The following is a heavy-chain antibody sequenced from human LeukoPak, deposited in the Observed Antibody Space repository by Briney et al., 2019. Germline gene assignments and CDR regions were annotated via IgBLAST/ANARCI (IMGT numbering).Heavy chain of an antibody. CDR1: GGSFSGYY. Sequence: SETLSLTCAVYGGSFSGYYWSWIRQPPGKGLEWIGEINHSGSTNYNPSLKSRVTISVDTSKNQFSLKLSSVTAADTAVYYCARLEVNRYYYYYYMDVWGKGTTVTVSS. CDR2: INHSGST. CDR3: ARLEVNRYYYYYYMDV. J-gene: IGHJ6*03. V-gene: IGHV4-34*01. D-gene: IGHD1-14*01.